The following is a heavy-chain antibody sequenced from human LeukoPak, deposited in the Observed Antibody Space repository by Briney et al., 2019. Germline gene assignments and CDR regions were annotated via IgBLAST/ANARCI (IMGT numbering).Heavy chain of an antibody. D-gene: IGHD3-9*01. Sequence: SETLSLTCTVSGYSISSGYYWGWIRQPPGKGLEWIGSIYHSGSTYYNPSLKSRVTISVDTSKNQFPLKLSSVTAADTAVYYCARDPEYYDILTGYYFDYWGQGTLVTVSS. J-gene: IGHJ4*02. CDR2: IYHSGST. CDR3: ARDPEYYDILTGYYFDY. CDR1: GYSISSGYY. V-gene: IGHV4-38-2*02.